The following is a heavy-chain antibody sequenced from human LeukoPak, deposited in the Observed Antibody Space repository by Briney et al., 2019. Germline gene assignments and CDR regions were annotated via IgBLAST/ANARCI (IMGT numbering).Heavy chain of an antibody. CDR3: EKEGIAAADAFDI. CDR2: IRYDGSNK. V-gene: IGHV3-30*02. Sequence: GGSLRLSCAASGFTFSSYGMHWVRQAPGKGLEWVAFIRYDGSNKYYADSVKGRFTISRDNSKNTLYLQMNSLRAEDTAVYYCEKEGIAAADAFDIWGQGTMVTVSS. CDR1: GFTFSSYG. D-gene: IGHD6-13*01. J-gene: IGHJ3*02.